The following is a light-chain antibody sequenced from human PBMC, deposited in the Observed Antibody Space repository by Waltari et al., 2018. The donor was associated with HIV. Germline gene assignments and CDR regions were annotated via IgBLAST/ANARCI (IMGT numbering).Light chain of an antibody. CDR2: VGG. V-gene: IGLV3-21*03. J-gene: IGLJ3*02. Sequence: SYVLTQPTSVSVAPGKTARTTCGGDNIGSKSVHWYQQKTGQAPGLVLYVGGDRPSGNPEGVSGSHPGNAATLTISGVEAGDEADYYCQGSDSSSDLNGVFGGGTKLTVL. CDR1: NIGSKS. CDR3: QGSDSSSDLNGV.